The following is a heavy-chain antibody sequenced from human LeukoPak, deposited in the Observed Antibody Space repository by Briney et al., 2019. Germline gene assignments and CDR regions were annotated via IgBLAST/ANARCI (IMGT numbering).Heavy chain of an antibody. CDR1: GFPFSSHA. D-gene: IGHD2-21*02. J-gene: IGHJ5*02. CDR2: ISNGKT. Sequence: GGSLRLSCAASGFPFSSHAMSWVRQPPGKGLEWVSAISNGKTYYADSVRGRFTISRDDSKNTVYLQMNSLRDEDTALYYCVREAAYCASVCLKSNWFDPWGQGTLVTVSS. CDR3: VREAAYCASVCLKSNWFDP. V-gene: IGHV3-23*01.